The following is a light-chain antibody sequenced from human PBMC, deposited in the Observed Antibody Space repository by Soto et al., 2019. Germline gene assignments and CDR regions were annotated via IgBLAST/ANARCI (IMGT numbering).Light chain of an antibody. CDR2: TYN. CDR3: ASWDDALRGHV. CDR1: SLNRGSNA. J-gene: IGLJ1*01. V-gene: IGLV1-47*02. Sequence: QSALTQPPSASGTPGQRITISRSGSSLNRGSNAAARYQHRPGAVPKLLVHTYNQRPSGVPDRFSGSKSGTSASLAIRGLRSEDGADYYCASWDDALRGHVFGTGTKVTVL.